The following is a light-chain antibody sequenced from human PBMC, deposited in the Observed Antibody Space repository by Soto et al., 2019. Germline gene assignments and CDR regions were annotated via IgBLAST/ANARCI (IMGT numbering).Light chain of an antibody. CDR2: DVT. CDR3: CAYAGSYTLL. CDR1: SSDVGTYNS. Sequence: QSALTQPRSVSGSPRQSVTISCTGTSSDVGTYNSVSWYQQYPGKGPKLVLYDVTKRPSGVPDRFSGSKSGNTASLTISDLQIDDEADYHCCAYAGSYTLLFGGGTKLTVL. V-gene: IGLV2-11*01. J-gene: IGLJ2*01.